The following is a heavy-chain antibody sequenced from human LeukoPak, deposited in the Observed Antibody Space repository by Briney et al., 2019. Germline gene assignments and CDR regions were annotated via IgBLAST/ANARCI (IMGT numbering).Heavy chain of an antibody. CDR1: GFTFSSYA. D-gene: IGHD3-10*01. Sequence: GGSLRLSCAASGFTFSSYAMHWVRQAPGKGLEWVAVISYDGSNKYYADSVKGRFTISRDNSKNTLYLQMNSLRAEDTAVYYCARAMVRGVHFDYWDQGTLVTVSS. J-gene: IGHJ4*02. V-gene: IGHV3-30*04. CDR2: ISYDGSNK. CDR3: ARAMVRGVHFDY.